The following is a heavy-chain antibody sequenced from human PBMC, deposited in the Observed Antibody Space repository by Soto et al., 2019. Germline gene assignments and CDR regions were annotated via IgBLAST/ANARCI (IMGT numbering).Heavy chain of an antibody. CDR1: GRSMRTDNW. CDR3: ARGYAFDI. CDR2: IHHSGST. Sequence: QVQLQESGPGLVKPSGTLSLTCAVSGRSMRTDNWWSWIRQPPGKGLEWIGEIHHSGSTNYNTSLKSRVTTSVDKSKNQFSLKLISVTAADTAMYYCARGYAFDIWGQGTMVTVSS. V-gene: IGHV4-4*02. J-gene: IGHJ3*02.